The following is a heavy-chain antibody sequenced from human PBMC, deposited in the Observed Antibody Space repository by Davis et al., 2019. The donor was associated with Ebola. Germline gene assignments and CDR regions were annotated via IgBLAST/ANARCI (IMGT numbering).Heavy chain of an antibody. CDR1: GGSISSYY. V-gene: IGHV4-59*12. CDR3: ARSMGYCWFDP. D-gene: IGHD5-18*01. J-gene: IGHJ5*02. Sequence: MPSETLSLTCTVSGGSISSYYWSWIRQPPGKGLEWIGYIYYSGSTYYNPSLKSRVTISVDTSKNQFSLKLSSVTAADTAVYYCARSMGYCWFDPWGQGTLVTVSS. CDR2: IYYSGST.